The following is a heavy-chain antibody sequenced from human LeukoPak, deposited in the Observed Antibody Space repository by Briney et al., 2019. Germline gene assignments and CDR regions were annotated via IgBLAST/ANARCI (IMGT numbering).Heavy chain of an antibody. V-gene: IGHV3-23*01. CDR1: GFTFSSYA. CDR3: AGIQQSSDY. Sequence: PGGSLRLSCAASGFTFSSYAMNWVRQAPGKGLEWVSAISASGYSTYYADSVKGRFTISRDNSKNTLYLQMNSLRGEDTAVYYCAGIQQSSDYWGQGTLVTVSS. J-gene: IGHJ4*02. CDR2: ISASGYST. D-gene: IGHD6-13*01.